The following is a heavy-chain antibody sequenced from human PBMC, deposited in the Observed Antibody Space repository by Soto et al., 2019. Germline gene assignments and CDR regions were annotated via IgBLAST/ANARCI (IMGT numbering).Heavy chain of an antibody. D-gene: IGHD6-19*01. CDR1: GGTLSTYT. J-gene: IGHJ4*02. Sequence: QGLLVQSGAEVKKPGSSVKVSCKAPGGTLSTYTLTWLRQAPGQGPEWMGRIIPALDVEDYAQQFQGRVTITADTSTSTAYMELHSLRSDDTAVYYCAAVAGTSAFVGYVEYWGQGTLVTVAS. V-gene: IGHV1-69*02. CDR3: AAVAGTSAFVGYVEY. CDR2: IIPALDVE.